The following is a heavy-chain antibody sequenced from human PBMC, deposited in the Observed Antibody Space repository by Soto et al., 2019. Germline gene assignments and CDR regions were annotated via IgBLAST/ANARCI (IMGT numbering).Heavy chain of an antibody. CDR3: AKASSLLHYYYYGMDV. CDR2: ISGSGGST. J-gene: IGHJ6*02. Sequence: EVQLLESGGGLVQPGGSLRLSCAASGFTFSSYAMSWVRQAPGKGLEWVSAISGSGGSTYYADSVKGLFTISRDNSKNTLYLQMNSLRAEDTAVYYCAKASSLLHYYYYGMDVWGQGTTVTVSS. V-gene: IGHV3-23*01. CDR1: GFTFSSYA.